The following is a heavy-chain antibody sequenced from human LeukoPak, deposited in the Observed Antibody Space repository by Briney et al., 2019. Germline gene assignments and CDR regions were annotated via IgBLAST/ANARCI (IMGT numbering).Heavy chain of an antibody. CDR3: ARALYYDFWSGYYDAFDI. D-gene: IGHD3-3*01. Sequence: SVKVPCKASGGTFSSYAISWVRQAPGQGLEWMGGIIPIFGTANYAQKFQGRVTITTDESTSTAYMELSSLRSEDTAVYYCARALYYDFWSGYYDAFDIWGQGTMVTVSS. CDR1: GGTFSSYA. J-gene: IGHJ3*02. CDR2: IIPIFGTA. V-gene: IGHV1-69*05.